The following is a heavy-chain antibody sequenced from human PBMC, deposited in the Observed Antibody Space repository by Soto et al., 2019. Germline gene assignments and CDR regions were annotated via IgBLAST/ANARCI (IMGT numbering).Heavy chain of an antibody. CDR1: GDSVSSNSAA. D-gene: IGHD6-19*01. CDR2: TYYRSKWYN. Sequence: SQTLSLTCVISGDSVSSNSAAWNWIRQSPSRGLEWLGRTYYRSKWYNDYAVSVKSRITINPDTSKNQFSLQLNSVTPEDTAVYYCAREPLGSGWYPYYYYGMDVWGQGTTVTVSS. V-gene: IGHV6-1*01. J-gene: IGHJ6*02. CDR3: AREPLGSGWYPYYYYGMDV.